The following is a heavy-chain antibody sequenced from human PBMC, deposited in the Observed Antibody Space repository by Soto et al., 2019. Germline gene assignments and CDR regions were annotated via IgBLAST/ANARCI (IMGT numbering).Heavy chain of an antibody. CDR3: AYGDSRGPFDS. CDR1: GGSISSYY. CDR2: IYNSGST. Sequence: SETLSLTCTVSGGSISSYYWSWIRQPPGKGLEWIGYIYNSGSTNYNPSLKSRVTISVDTSKNQFSLKLSSVTAADTAVYYCAYGDSRGPFDSWGHGTLVTVSS. J-gene: IGHJ4*01. D-gene: IGHD4-17*01. V-gene: IGHV4-59*01.